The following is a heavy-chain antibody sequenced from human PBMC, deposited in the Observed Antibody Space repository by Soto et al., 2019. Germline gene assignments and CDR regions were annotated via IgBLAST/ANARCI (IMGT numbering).Heavy chain of an antibody. CDR3: AVVVPAAIPGGDYYYYGMDV. CDR2: INPNSGGT. Sequence: ASVKVSCKASGYTFTGYYMHWVRQAPGQGLEWMGWINPNSGGTNYAQKFQGRVTMTRDTSISTAYMELSRLRSDDTAVYYCAVVVPAAIPGGDYYYYGMDVWGQGTTVTVSS. J-gene: IGHJ6*02. V-gene: IGHV1-2*02. CDR1: GYTFTGYY. D-gene: IGHD2-2*01.